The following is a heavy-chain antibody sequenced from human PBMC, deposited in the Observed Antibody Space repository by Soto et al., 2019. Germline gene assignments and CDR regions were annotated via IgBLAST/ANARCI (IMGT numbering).Heavy chain of an antibody. Sequence: GGSLRLSCAASGFTFSSYAMSWVRQAPGKGLEWVSAISGSGGSTYYADFVKGRFTISRDNSKNTLYLQMNSLRAEDTAVYYCAKDHITIFGVVIGAFDIWGQGTMVTVSS. D-gene: IGHD3-3*01. CDR2: ISGSGGST. CDR3: AKDHITIFGVVIGAFDI. CDR1: GFTFSSYA. V-gene: IGHV3-23*01. J-gene: IGHJ3*02.